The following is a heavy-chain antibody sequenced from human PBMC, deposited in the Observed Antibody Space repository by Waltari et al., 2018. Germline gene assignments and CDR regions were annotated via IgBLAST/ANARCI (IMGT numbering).Heavy chain of an antibody. V-gene: IGHV3-53*01. CDR2: IYSGGNT. Sequence: EVQLVESGGGLIQPGGSLRLSCEASGLTVGRNYMSWVRQAPGKGLEWLSAIYSGGNTFYADSVKGRFNISIDNSKNTLYLQMNSLRVDDTAVYYCARDDSYGQFMRFDFWGQGTVVTVSS. J-gene: IGHJ4*02. D-gene: IGHD5-18*01. CDR3: ARDDSYGQFMRFDF. CDR1: GLTVGRNY.